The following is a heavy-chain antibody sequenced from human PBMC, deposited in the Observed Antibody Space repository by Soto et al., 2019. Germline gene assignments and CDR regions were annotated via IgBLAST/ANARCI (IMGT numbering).Heavy chain of an antibody. Sequence: GGSLRLSCAASGFTVSSNYMSWVRQAPGKGLEWVSVIYSGGSTYYADSVKGRLTISRDNSKNTLYLQMNSLRAEDTAVYYCARDDSGYDLDYYGMDVWGQGTTVTVSS. CDR3: ARDDSGYDLDYYGMDV. V-gene: IGHV3-53*01. CDR1: GFTVSSNY. J-gene: IGHJ6*02. D-gene: IGHD5-12*01. CDR2: IYSGGST.